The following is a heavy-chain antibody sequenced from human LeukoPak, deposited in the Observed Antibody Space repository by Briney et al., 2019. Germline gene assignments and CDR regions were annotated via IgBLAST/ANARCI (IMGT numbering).Heavy chain of an antibody. V-gene: IGHV3-23*01. CDR3: AKDRGGYCSSTSCYNPYNWFDP. Sequence: GGSLRLSCAASGFTFSSYAMSWVRQAPGKGLEWVSAISGSGGSTYYADSVKGRFTISRDNSKNTLYLQMNSLRAEDTAVYYCAKDRGGYCSSTSCYNPYNWFDPWGQGTLVTVSS. CDR1: GFTFSSYA. CDR2: ISGSGGST. D-gene: IGHD2-2*02. J-gene: IGHJ5*02.